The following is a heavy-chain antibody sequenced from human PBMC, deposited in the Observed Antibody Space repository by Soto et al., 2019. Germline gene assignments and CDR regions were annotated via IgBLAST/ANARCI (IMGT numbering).Heavy chain of an antibody. CDR3: ASSMTTVTRSFDY. V-gene: IGHV4-31*03. J-gene: IGHJ4*02. CDR1: GGSISSGGYY. D-gene: IGHD4-17*01. CDR2: IYYSGST. Sequence: SETLSLTCTVSGGSISSGGYYWSWIRQHPGKGLEWIGYIYYSGSTYYNPSLKSRVTISVDTSKNQFSLKLSSVTAADTAVYYCASSMTTVTRSFDYWGQGTLVTVSS.